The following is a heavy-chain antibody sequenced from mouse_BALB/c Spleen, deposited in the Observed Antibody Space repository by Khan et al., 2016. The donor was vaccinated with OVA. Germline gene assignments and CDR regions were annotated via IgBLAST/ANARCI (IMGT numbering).Heavy chain of an antibody. CDR2: TNPTNGRT. CDR1: GYTFTSYW. V-gene: IGHV1S81*02. Sequence: QVQLQQPGAELVKAGASVKMSCKASGYTFTSYWMHWVKQRLGQGLEWFAETNPTNGRTYYNEKFKSKATLTVDKSSSTAYMLLSSPTFEDSAVYYDARIKKIVATYFDYWGQGTTLTVSS. J-gene: IGHJ2*01. CDR3: ARIKKIVATYFDY. D-gene: IGHD1-1*01.